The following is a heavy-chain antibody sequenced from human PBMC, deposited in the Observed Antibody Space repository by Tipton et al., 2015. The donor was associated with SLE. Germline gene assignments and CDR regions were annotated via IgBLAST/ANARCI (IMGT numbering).Heavy chain of an antibody. CDR2: IWYDGSKN. CDR1: GFTFGSYG. D-gene: IGHD3-10*01. J-gene: IGHJ4*02. CDR3: AKDAGKRLQDFDY. Sequence: SLRLSCVASGFTFGSYGMQWVRQAPGKGLEWVAVIWYDGSKNYYADSVKGRFTISRDNSKNTLYLQMSSLRTEDTAVYYCAKDAGKRLQDFDYWGQGTVVTVTS. V-gene: IGHV3-33*06.